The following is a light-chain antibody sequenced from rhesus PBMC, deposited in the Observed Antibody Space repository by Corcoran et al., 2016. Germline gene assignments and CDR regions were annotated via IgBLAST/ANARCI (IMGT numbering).Light chain of an antibody. Sequence: ETVVTQSPATLSLSPGERATLSCKASQSVGSYLAWYQPKPGQSPRLLINGASNRATGIPERFSGSGSVTDFTLTIRSLEPEDIGVYYCQQSSNLFTFGPGTKLDIK. CDR2: GAS. J-gene: IGKJ3*01. V-gene: IGKV3-24*04. CDR3: QQSSNLFT. CDR1: QSVGSY.